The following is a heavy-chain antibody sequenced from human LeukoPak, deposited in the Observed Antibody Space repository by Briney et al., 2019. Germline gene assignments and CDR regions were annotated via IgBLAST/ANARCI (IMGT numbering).Heavy chain of an antibody. CDR1: GGSISSCDYY. J-gene: IGHJ5*02. Sequence: SETLSLTCTVSGGSISSCDYYWSWIRQPPGKGLEWIGYIYYSGSTYYNPSLKSRVTISVDTSKNQLSLKLTSVTAADTAVYYCARTYYYDSRIDPWGQGTLVSVSS. CDR2: IYYSGST. D-gene: IGHD3-22*01. CDR3: ARTYYYDSRIDP. V-gene: IGHV4-30-4*01.